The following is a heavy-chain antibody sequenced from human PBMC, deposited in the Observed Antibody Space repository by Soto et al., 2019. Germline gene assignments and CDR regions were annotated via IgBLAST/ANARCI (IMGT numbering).Heavy chain of an antibody. CDR3: AKDHPSNGWPAFDH. CDR2: IDAAGNT. CDR1: GFNFNYYA. D-gene: IGHD6-19*01. J-gene: IGHJ4*02. V-gene: IGHV3-23*01. Sequence: EVQLLESGGGLVQPGGSLRLSCTASGFNFNYYAMSWVRQAPGKGLEWVSSIDAAGNTYHADSVKGRFTISSDRSKNTLYLQMSSLRADDTATYYCAKDHPSNGWPAFDHWGQGSLVTVSS.